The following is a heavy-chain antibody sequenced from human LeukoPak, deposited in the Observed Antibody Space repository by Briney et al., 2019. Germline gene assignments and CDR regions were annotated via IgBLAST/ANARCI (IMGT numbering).Heavy chain of an antibody. D-gene: IGHD3-3*01. Sequence: SETLSLTCTVPGGSISSYYWSWIRQPPGKGLEWIGYIYYSGSTYYNPSLKSRVTISVDTSKNQFSLKLSSVTAADTAVYYCARDCTYDFWSGYWGTYNWFDPWGQGTLVTVSS. CDR2: IYYSGST. J-gene: IGHJ5*02. V-gene: IGHV4-59*12. CDR1: GGSISSYY. CDR3: ARDCTYDFWSGYWGTYNWFDP.